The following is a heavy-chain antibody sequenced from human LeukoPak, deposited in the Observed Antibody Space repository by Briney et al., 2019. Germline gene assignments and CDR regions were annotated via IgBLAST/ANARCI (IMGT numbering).Heavy chain of an antibody. CDR1: GFTFSSYG. Sequence: GGSLRLSCAASGFTFSSYGMHWVRQAPGKGLEWVAFIRYDGSNKYYADSVKGRFTISRDNAKNSLFLQMNSLRAEDTAVYYCAREVTPYYWGQGTLVTVSS. J-gene: IGHJ4*02. D-gene: IGHD4-23*01. V-gene: IGHV3-30*02. CDR3: AREVTPYY. CDR2: IRYDGSNK.